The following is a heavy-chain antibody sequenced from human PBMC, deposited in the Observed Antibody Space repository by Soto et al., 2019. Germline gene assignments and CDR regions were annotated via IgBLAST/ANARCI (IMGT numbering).Heavy chain of an antibody. D-gene: IGHD3-10*02. CDR2: IYWNDDK. J-gene: IGHJ5*02. V-gene: IGHV2-5*01. CDR1: GFSLSASGAS. CDR3: VHRLDVPGLAFDP. Sequence: SGPTLVNPTHPLRLTCAFSGFSLSASGASVGWIRQPPGKALEWLAHIYWNDDKRYSPSLRSRLTISKDTSKNQVVLTFTNMDPADTGTYYCVHRLDVPGLAFDPWGQGTLVTVS.